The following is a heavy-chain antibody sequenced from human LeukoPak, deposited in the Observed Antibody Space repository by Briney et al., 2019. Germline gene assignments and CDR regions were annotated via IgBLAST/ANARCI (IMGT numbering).Heavy chain of an antibody. V-gene: IGHV3-30*03. CDR1: GFSFSGYG. CDR2: ISYDGHNE. J-gene: IGHJ6*02. Sequence: QSGGSLRLSCAASGFSFSGYGMHWVRQAPGKGLEWVAVISYDGHNEYYADSVKGRFTISRDNSKNTVLLQMNSLRAEDTAVYYCARDTRILAPYCSSTSCYTYYYYYGMDVWGQGTTVTVSS. D-gene: IGHD2-2*02. CDR3: ARDTRILAPYCSSTSCYTYYYYYGMDV.